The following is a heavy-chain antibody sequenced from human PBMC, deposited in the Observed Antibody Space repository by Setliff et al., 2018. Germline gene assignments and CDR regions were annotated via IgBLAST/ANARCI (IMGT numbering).Heavy chain of an antibody. CDR2: IYYSGST. CDR3: MNWDGAF. Sequence: PSETLSLTCTVSGGSISSSSYYWGWIRQPPGKGLEWIGSIYYSGSTYYNPSLKSRFTISRDNSKNTLYVQMNTLGTEDTAVYYCMNWDGAFWGRGTLVTVSS. D-gene: IGHD1-26*01. V-gene: IGHV4-39*01. CDR1: GGSISSSSYY. J-gene: IGHJ4*02.